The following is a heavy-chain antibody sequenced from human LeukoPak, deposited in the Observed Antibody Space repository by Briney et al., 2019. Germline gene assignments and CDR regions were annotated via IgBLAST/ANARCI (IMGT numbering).Heavy chain of an antibody. V-gene: IGHV3-21*01. J-gene: IGHJ4*02. Sequence: GGSLRLSCAASGFTFSSYSMSWVRQAPWKGLEWVSSISSSSSYIYYADSVKGRFTISRDNAKNSLYLQMNSLRAEDTAVYYCARDRNIGEMATIATFDYWGQGTLVTVSS. CDR2: ISSSSSYI. D-gene: IGHD5-24*01. CDR3: ARDRNIGEMATIATFDY. CDR1: GFTFSSYS.